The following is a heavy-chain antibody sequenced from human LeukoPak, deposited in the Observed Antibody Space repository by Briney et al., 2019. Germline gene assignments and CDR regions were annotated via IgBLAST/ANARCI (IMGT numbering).Heavy chain of an antibody. Sequence: GGSLRLSCAASGFIFSSYAVSWVRQAPGKGMGWVSGISGSGVYTFYADSVKGRLIISKDTCKHTIYLRMTSLRAEGTSLYYCAKDQYSCNSASVDYWGKGTLVTVSS. CDR2: ISGSGVYT. V-gene: IGHV3-23*01. D-gene: IGHD1-26*01. CDR3: AKDQYSCNSASVDY. J-gene: IGHJ4*02. CDR1: GFIFSSYA.